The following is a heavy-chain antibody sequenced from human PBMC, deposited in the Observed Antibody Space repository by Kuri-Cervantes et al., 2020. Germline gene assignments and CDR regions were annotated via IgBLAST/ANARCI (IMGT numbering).Heavy chain of an antibody. J-gene: IGHJ4*02. CDR2: IRWSGLNE. D-gene: IGHD5-24*01. V-gene: IGHV3-30*02. Sequence: GGSLRLSCVASGFTFSTYDMNWVRQAPGKGLEWVAFIRWSGLNESYADYVKGRFTISRDNSKNTLYLQLNSLRSEDTAVYYCAKDGDGFDYWGRGALVTVSS. CDR3: AKDGDGFDY. CDR1: GFTFSTYD.